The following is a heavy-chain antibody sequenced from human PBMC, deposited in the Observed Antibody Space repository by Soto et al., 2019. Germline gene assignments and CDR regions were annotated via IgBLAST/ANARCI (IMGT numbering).Heavy chain of an antibody. Sequence: GGSLRLSCAASGFTFSSYAMHWVRQAPGKGLEWVAVISYDGSNKYYADSVKGRFTISRDNSKNTLYLQMNILRAEDTAVYYCARDPGPAYYDFWSGYLNYYYGMDVWGQGTTVTVSS. CDR2: ISYDGSNK. CDR1: GFTFSSYA. J-gene: IGHJ6*02. V-gene: IGHV3-30-3*01. CDR3: ARDPGPAYYDFWSGYLNYYYGMDV. D-gene: IGHD3-3*01.